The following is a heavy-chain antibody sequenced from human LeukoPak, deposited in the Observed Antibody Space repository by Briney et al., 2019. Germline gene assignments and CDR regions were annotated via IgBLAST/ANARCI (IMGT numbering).Heavy chain of an antibody. J-gene: IGHJ6*02. CDR2: IHSGGST. V-gene: IGHV3-53*01. CDR1: GFALSSHW. CDR3: ARDLGPLRNADGYNPRYGMDV. D-gene: IGHD5-24*01. Sequence: GGSLRLSCAASGFALSSHWMTWVRQVPGKGLEWVSVIHSGGSTYYADSVEGRFTISRDNSKNTLYVQMNSLRAEDTAVYYCARDLGPLRNADGYNPRYGMDVWGQGTTVTVSS.